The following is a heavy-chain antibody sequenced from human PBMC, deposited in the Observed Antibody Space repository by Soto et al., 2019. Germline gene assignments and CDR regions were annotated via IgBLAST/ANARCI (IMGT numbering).Heavy chain of an antibody. CDR1: GGTFRSYA. J-gene: IGHJ6*02. V-gene: IGHV1-69*13. D-gene: IGHD6-13*01. CDR2: IIPIFGTA. Sequence: SVKVSCKASGGTFRSYAISCVRQAPGQGLEWMGGIIPIFGTANYAQKFQGRVTITADESTSTAYMELSSLRSEDTAVYYCARGRKYSSSWYYYYGMDVWGQGTTVTVSS. CDR3: ARGRKYSSSWYYYYGMDV.